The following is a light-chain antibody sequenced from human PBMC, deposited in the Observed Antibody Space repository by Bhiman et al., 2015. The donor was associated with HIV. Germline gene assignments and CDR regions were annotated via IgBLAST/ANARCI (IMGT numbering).Light chain of an antibody. CDR3: QSFDSSLTGPV. J-gene: IGLJ1*01. V-gene: IGLV1-40*01. CDR1: SSNIGAGYD. Sequence: QSVLTQPPSESGAPGQGVTIYCTGTSSNIGAGYDVHWYKQLPGTSPKFLIYGNNNRPSGVPDRFSGSKTGTSASLVITGLQAEDEADYYCQSFDSSLTGPVFGSGTKVTVL. CDR2: GNN.